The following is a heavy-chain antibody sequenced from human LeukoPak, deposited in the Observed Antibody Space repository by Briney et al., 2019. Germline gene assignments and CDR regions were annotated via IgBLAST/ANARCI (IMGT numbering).Heavy chain of an antibody. CDR1: GYTFTGYY. Sequence: ASVKVSCKASGYTFTGYYMHWVRQAPGRGLEWMGWINPNSGGTNYAQKFQGRVTMTRDTSISTAYMELSRLRSDDTAVYYCARGDGEWELRYPVGYWGQGTLVTVSS. J-gene: IGHJ4*02. CDR3: ARGDGEWELRYPVGY. D-gene: IGHD1-26*01. V-gene: IGHV1-2*02. CDR2: INPNSGGT.